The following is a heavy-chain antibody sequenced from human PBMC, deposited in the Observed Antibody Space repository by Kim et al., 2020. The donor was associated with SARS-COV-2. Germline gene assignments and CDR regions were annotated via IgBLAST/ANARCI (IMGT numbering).Heavy chain of an antibody. V-gene: IGHV3-11*05. D-gene: IGHD5-12*01. CDR3: ARDRVPTTDYDY. J-gene: IGHJ4*02. Sequence: KYAESVKGRFTISRDDARKSLYLQMNNLRAEDTAFYYCARDRVPTTDYDYWGQGTLVTVSS.